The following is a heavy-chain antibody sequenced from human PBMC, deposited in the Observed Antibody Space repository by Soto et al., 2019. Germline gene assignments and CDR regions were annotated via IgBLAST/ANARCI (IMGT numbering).Heavy chain of an antibody. CDR1: GGSISSGGYY. CDR2: IYYSGST. V-gene: IGHV4-31*03. D-gene: IGHD3-3*01. CDR3: ARAARITIFGVVNYGMDV. Sequence: SETLSLTCTVSGGSISSGGYYWSWIRQHPGKGLEWIGYIYYSGSTYYNPSLKSRVTISVDTSKNQFSLKLSSVTAGDTAVYYCARAARITIFGVVNYGMDVWGQGTTVTVSS. J-gene: IGHJ6*02.